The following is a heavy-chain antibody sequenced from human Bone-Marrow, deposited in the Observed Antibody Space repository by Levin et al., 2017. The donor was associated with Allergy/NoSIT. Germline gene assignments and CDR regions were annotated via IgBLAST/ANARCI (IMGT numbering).Heavy chain of an antibody. CDR1: GFTFSNAW. J-gene: IGHJ6*02. D-gene: IGHD4-17*01. Sequence: GESLKISCAASGFTFSNAWMSWVRQAPGKGLEWVGRIKSKTDGGTTDYAAPVKGRFTISRDDSKNTLYLQMNSLKTEDTAVYYCTTDLRFRYGMDVWGQGTTVTVSS. V-gene: IGHV3-15*01. CDR2: IKSKTDGGTT. CDR3: TTDLRFRYGMDV.